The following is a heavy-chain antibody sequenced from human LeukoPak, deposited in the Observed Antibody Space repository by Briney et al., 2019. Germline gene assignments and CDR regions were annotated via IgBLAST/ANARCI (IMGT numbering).Heavy chain of an antibody. CDR3: ARTTYSSGWEVDY. V-gene: IGHV4-59*08. CDR1: GGSISSYY. Sequence: SETLSLTCTVSGGSISSYYWSWIRQPPGKGLEWIGYIYYSGSTNYNPSLKSRVTISVDTSKNQFSLKLSSVTAADTAVYYCARTTYSSGWEVDYWGQGTLVTVSS. J-gene: IGHJ4*02. CDR2: IYYSGST. D-gene: IGHD6-19*01.